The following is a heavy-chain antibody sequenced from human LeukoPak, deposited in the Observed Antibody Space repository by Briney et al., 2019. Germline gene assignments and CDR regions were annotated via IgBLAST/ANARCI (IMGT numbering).Heavy chain of an antibody. V-gene: IGHV7-4-1*02. D-gene: IGHD4/OR15-4a*01. CDR2: INTNTGNP. Sequence: GASVKVSCKASGYTFTTYAMNWVRQAPGQGLGWMGWINTNTGNPTYAQGFTGRFVFSLDTSVSTAYLQISSLKAEDTAVYYCARDGHPGAYNWFDPWGQGTLVTVSS. CDR1: GYTFTTYA. CDR3: ARDGHPGAYNWFDP. J-gene: IGHJ5*02.